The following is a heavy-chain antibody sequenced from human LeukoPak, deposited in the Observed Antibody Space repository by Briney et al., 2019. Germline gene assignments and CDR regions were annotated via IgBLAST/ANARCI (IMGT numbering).Heavy chain of an antibody. Sequence: PGGSLRLSCAASGFTFSSYGMHWVRQAPGKGLEWVAFIRYDGSNKYYADSVKGRFTISRDNSKNTLYLQMNSLRAEDTAVYYCAGELYDYVWGSYYYWGQGTLVTVSS. CDR2: IRYDGSNK. CDR1: GFTFSSYG. CDR3: AGELYDYVWGSYYY. D-gene: IGHD3-16*01. V-gene: IGHV3-30*02. J-gene: IGHJ4*02.